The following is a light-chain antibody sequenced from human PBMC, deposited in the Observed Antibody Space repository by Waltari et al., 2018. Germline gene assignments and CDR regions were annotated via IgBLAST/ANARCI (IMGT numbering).Light chain of an antibody. Sequence: QSALTQPASVSGSPGQSITISCIGTSNDVGGYNYVSWYQQHPGKVPKLLIYDVSNRPAGVSNRFSGFKSGNTASRTISGIQAEDEADYYCSSYTSISTPVVFGGGTKLTVL. CDR1: SNDVGGYNY. CDR3: SSYTSISTPVV. CDR2: DVS. J-gene: IGLJ2*01. V-gene: IGLV2-14*03.